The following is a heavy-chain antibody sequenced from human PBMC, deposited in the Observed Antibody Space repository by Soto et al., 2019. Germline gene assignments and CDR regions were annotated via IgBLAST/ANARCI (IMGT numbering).Heavy chain of an antibody. CDR2: FYYSGST. V-gene: IGHV4-39*01. D-gene: IGHD6-19*01. J-gene: IGHJ4*02. CDR1: GRSIISTSYY. CDR3: ARQVVDGTVAGTGSFDY. Sequence: SLICTVPGRSIISTSYYWLWIRQPPGKGLEWIGSFYYSGSTYYNPSLKSRVTVSVDTSENQFSLKLSSVTAADTAVYYCARQVVDGTVAGTGSFDYWGQGTLVTVSS.